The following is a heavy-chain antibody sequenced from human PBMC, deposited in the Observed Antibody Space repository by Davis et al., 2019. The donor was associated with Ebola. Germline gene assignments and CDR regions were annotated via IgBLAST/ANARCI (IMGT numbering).Heavy chain of an antibody. CDR1: GYSFTSYW. CDR2: IYPGDSDT. Sequence: GGSLRLSCKGSGYSFTSYWIGWVRQKPGKGLAWMGMIYPGDSDTRYSPSFQGQVIISADQSISTAYLQWNSLQASDTAMYYCARPPPHYYDTSGYYSFGYWGQGTLVTVSS. D-gene: IGHD3-22*01. V-gene: IGHV5-51*01. CDR3: ARPPPHYYDTSGYYSFGY. J-gene: IGHJ4*02.